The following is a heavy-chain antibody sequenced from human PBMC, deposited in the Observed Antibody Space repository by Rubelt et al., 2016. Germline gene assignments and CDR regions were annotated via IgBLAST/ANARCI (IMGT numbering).Heavy chain of an antibody. CDR2: IGSSSRRI. CDR1: GFTFSSNS. D-gene: IGHD3-3*01. J-gene: IGHJ4*02. CDR3: ARSDITIFEVVKN. Sequence: EVHLVESGGGLVQPGGSLRLSCAASGFTFSSNSMNWVRQAPGKGLEWVSYIGSSSRRIYYADSVKGRFTVSRDNAKNSLYLQMNNLRDEDTAVYYWARSDITIFEVVKNWGQGTLVTVSS. V-gene: IGHV3-48*02.